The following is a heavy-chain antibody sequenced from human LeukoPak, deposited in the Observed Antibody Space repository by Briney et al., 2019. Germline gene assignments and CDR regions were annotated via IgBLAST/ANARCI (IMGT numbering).Heavy chain of an antibody. V-gene: IGHV3-23*01. D-gene: IGHD6-13*01. CDR1: GFTFSSYA. J-gene: IGHJ4*02. CDR3: AKWGGSSLDY. CDR2: IYFPGGDT. Sequence: PGGSLRLSCAASGFTFSSYAMSWVRQAPGKGLEWVSTIYFPGGDTYSADSVKGRFTVSRDNSKNTLYLQMNSLRAEDTAVYYCAKWGGSSLDYWGQGTLVTVSS.